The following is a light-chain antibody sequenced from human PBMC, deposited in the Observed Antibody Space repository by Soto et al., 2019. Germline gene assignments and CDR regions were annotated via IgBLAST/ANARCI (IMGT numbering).Light chain of an antibody. J-gene: IGKJ2*01. CDR1: QTVSSN. CDR3: QQYTNWPAYT. Sequence: EIVMTQSPATLSVSPGERATLSCRASQTVSSNLAWYQQKPDQAPRLLIYGASTRATGIPARFSGSGSGTEFTLTISSLQSEDFAVYYCQQYTNWPAYTFGQGTKLEIK. V-gene: IGKV3-15*01. CDR2: GAS.